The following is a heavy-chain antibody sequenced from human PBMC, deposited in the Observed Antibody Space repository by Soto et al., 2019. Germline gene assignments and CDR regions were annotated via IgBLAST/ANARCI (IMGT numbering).Heavy chain of an antibody. Sequence: GASVKVSCKASGYTFTSCGITWVRQAPGQGLEWMGWISAHNGNTKYAQKLQGRVTMTTDTSTSTAYMEVRSLRSEDTAVYYCAREEYDSSGYYGTHLRQLNYGMDVWGQGTTVTVSS. D-gene: IGHD3-22*01. V-gene: IGHV1-18*01. CDR3: AREEYDSSGYYGTHLRQLNYGMDV. J-gene: IGHJ6*02. CDR1: GYTFTSCG. CDR2: ISAHNGNT.